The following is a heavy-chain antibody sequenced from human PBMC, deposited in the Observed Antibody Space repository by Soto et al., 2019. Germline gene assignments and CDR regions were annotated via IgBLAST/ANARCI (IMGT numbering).Heavy chain of an antibody. Sequence: QVQLVESGGGVVQPGRSLRLSCAASGFTFSSYGMHWVRQAPGKGLEWVAVISYDGSNKYYADSVKGRFTISRDNSKXTXYLXMNSLRAEDTAVYYCAKGPPYSSSWADYWG. CDR2: ISYDGSNK. CDR1: GFTFSSYG. V-gene: IGHV3-30*18. D-gene: IGHD6-13*01. J-gene: IGHJ4*01. CDR3: AKGPPYSSSWADY.